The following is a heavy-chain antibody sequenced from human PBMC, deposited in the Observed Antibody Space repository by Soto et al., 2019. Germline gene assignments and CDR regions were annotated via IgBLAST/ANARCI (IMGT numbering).Heavy chain of an antibody. CDR3: ARDELYSSSRLEDYYYMDV. V-gene: IGHV3-21*01. CDR1: GFTFSSYS. J-gene: IGHJ6*03. Sequence: GGSLRLSCAASGFTFSSYSMNWVRQAPGKGLEWVSSISSGSSYIYYADSVKGRFTISRDNAKNSLYLQMNSLRAEDTAVYYCARDELYSSSRLEDYYYMDVWGKGTTVTVSS. CDR2: ISSGSSYI. D-gene: IGHD6-13*01.